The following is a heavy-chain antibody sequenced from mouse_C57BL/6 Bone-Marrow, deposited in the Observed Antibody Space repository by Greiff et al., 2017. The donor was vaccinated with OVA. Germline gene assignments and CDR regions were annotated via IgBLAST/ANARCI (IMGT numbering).Heavy chain of an antibody. Sequence: VKLQQSGAELVRPGTSVKVSCKASGYAFTNYLIEWVKQRPGQGLEWIGVINPGSGGTNYNEKFKGKATLTADKSSSTAYMQLSSLTSEDSAVYVCARWNWEEGWYFDVWGTGTTVTVSS. CDR1: GYAFTNYL. V-gene: IGHV1-54*01. D-gene: IGHD4-1*01. CDR2: INPGSGGT. CDR3: ARWNWEEGWYFDV. J-gene: IGHJ1*03.